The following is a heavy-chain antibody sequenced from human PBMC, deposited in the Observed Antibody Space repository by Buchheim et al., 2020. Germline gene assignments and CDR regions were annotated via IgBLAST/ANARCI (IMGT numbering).Heavy chain of an antibody. J-gene: IGHJ6*02. CDR1: GFTFSSYS. D-gene: IGHD1-26*01. CDR3: ARTGDSGSYLSYYYYGMDV. CDR2: ISSSSSTI. Sequence: EVQLVESGGGLVQPGGSLRLSCAASGFTFSSYSMNWVRQAPGKGLEWVSYISSSSSTIYYADSVKGRFTISRDNAKNSLYLQMNSLRDEDTAVYYCARTGDSGSYLSYYYYGMDVWGQGTT. V-gene: IGHV3-48*02.